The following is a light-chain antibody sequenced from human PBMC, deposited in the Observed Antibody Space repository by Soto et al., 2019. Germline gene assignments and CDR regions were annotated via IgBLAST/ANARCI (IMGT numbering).Light chain of an antibody. CDR2: DAS. CDR1: QSVSRY. V-gene: IGKV3-11*01. CDR3: QQRSYRPLT. J-gene: IGKJ4*01. Sequence: EIVLTQSPATLSLSPGERATLSCRASQSVSRYFAWYQHKPAQAPRLLIYDASTRATRIPARFSGSGSWTDFPLTIRRQEHEVFGVYYCQQRSYRPLTVGGGTKVEIK.